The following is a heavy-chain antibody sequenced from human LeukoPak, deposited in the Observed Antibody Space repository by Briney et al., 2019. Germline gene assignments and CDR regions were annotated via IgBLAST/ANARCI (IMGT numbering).Heavy chain of an antibody. J-gene: IGHJ4*01. D-gene: IGHD6-19*01. CDR2: VNPNSGGT. CDR3: AREWLVGMYYFDY. CDR1: GYTFTGYY. V-gene: IGHV1-2*04. Sequence: ASVKVSCKASGYTFTGYYMHWVRQAPGQGLEWMGWVNPNSGGTNYAQKFQGWVTMTRDTSISTAYMELSRLRSDDTAVYYCAREWLVGMYYFDYWGQEPWSPSPQ.